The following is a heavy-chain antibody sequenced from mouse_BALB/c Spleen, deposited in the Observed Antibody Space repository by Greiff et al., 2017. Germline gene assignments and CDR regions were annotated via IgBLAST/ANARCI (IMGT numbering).Heavy chain of an antibody. CDR2: ISSGSSTI. J-gene: IGHJ2*01. D-gene: IGHD2-10*02. Sequence: EVQLVESGGGLVQPGGSRKLSCAASGFTFSSFGMHWVRQAPEKGLEWVAYISSGSSTIYYADTVKGRFTISRDNPKNTLFLQMTSLRSEDTAMYYCARSKYGNPFDYWGQGTTLTVSS. CDR3: ARSKYGNPFDY. V-gene: IGHV5-17*02. CDR1: GFTFSSFG.